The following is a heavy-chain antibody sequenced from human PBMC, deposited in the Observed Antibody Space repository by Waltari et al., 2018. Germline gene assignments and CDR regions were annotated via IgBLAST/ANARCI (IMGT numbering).Heavy chain of an antibody. J-gene: IGHJ4*02. CDR2: IWADGMKK. V-gene: IGHV3-33*01. CDR3: TRGGYNHALDY. D-gene: IGHD5-18*01. CDR1: GFTFRCCG. Sequence: QVQLVGTGGGVVQPGRSLTRSCAASGFTFRCCGMLWVRQAPGKGLEWLAVIWADGMKKYYADSVKGRFTISRDDAKNILYLQMDSLRAEDTAVYYCTRGGYNHALDYWGQGTLVAVSS.